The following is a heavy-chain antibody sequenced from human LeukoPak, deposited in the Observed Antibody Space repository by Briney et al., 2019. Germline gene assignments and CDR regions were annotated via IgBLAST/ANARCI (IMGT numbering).Heavy chain of an antibody. Sequence: PSETLSLTCTVSGYSISSGYYWGWIRQPPGKGLEWIGSIYHTGSTYYNPSLKSRVTISVDTSKNQFSLKLSSVTAADTAVYYCARDRAGGNSYWGQGTLVTVSS. V-gene: IGHV4-38-2*02. CDR1: GYSISSGYY. D-gene: IGHD4-23*01. CDR2: IYHTGST. CDR3: ARDRAGGNSY. J-gene: IGHJ4*02.